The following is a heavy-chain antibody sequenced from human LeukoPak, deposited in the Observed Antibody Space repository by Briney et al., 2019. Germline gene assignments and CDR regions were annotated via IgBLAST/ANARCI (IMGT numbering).Heavy chain of an antibody. CDR3: ARSRVGGYSYAQVYFFDY. J-gene: IGHJ4*02. D-gene: IGHD5-18*01. CDR2: IIPIFGTA. V-gene: IGHV1-69*13. CDR1: GGTFSSYA. Sequence: SVKVSCKASGGTFSSYAISWVRQAPGQGLEWMGGIIPIFGTANYAQKFQGRVTITADESTSTAYMELSSLRPEDTAVYYCARSRVGGYSYAQVYFFDYWGQGTLVTVSS.